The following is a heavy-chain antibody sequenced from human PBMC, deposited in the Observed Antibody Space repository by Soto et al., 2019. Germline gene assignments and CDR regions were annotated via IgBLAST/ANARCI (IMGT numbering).Heavy chain of an antibody. Sequence: QVQLVESGGGVVQPGRSLRLSCAASGFTFSSYGMHWVRQAPGKGLEWVAVISYDGSNKYYADSVKGRLTISRDDSKNTRNLQVNGLRGEYTAVYYCAKDNGGVCDWVRVGDACDIWGQGTMVTVSS. J-gene: IGHJ3*02. CDR1: GFTFSSYG. CDR2: ISYDGSNK. CDR3: AKDNGGVCDWVRVGDACDI. D-gene: IGHD5-12*01. V-gene: IGHV3-30*18.